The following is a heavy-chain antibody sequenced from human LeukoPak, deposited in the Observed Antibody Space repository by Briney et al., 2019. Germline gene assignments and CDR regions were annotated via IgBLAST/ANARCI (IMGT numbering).Heavy chain of an antibody. CDR1: GGSISSYY. D-gene: IGHD3-9*01. V-gene: IGHV4-59*01. CDR2: IYYSGST. CDR3: AKDRGTRLPLGFDFDY. J-gene: IGHJ4*02. Sequence: SETLSLTCTVSGGSISSYYWSWIRQPPGKGLEWIGYIYYSGSTNYNPSLKSRVTISVDTSKNQFSPKLSSVTAADTAVYYCAKDRGTRLPLGFDFDYWGQGTLVTVSS.